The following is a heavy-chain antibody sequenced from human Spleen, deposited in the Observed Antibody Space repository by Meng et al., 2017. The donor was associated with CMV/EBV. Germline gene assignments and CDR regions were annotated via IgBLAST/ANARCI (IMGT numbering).Heavy chain of an antibody. V-gene: IGHV3-74*01. D-gene: IGHD5-24*01. CDR2: INLDGSST. J-gene: IGHJ4*02. CDR3: ARGSMATPDY. CDR1: GFTFSRYW. Sequence: LSLPASGFTFSRYWMHWVRQAPGKGLVWVSCINLDGSSTTYADSVEGRFTISRDNVKNTLYLQMNSLRAEDRAVYYCARGSMATPDYWGQGTLVTVSS.